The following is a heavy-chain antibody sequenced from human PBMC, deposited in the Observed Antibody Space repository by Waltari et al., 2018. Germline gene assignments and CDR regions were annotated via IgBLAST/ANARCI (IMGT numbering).Heavy chain of an antibody. Sequence: EVQLVQSGAEVKKPGATVKISCKVSGYTFTDYYMHWVQQAPGKGLEWMGLVDPEDSGTKKAEKVQGRVTITAETSTDTAYRELSSLRTEDTAVYYCATDKGGATITTGFDYWGQGTLVTVSS. CDR1: GYTFTDYY. D-gene: IGHD1-26*01. V-gene: IGHV1-69-2*01. CDR3: ATDKGGATITTGFDY. CDR2: VDPEDSGT. J-gene: IGHJ4*02.